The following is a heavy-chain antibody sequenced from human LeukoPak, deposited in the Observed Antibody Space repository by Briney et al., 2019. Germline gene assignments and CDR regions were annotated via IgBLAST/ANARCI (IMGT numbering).Heavy chain of an antibody. CDR1: GFTFSNYW. J-gene: IGHJ4*02. Sequence: GGSLRLSCVASGFTFSNYWMSWLRQAPGKGLEWVGNIRYDGGDKNYVGSVKGRFTISRDDARNSVYLQMNSLRAEDTAVYYCARDKIVGATYFDSWGQGTLVTVSS. V-gene: IGHV3-7*01. CDR3: ARDKIVGATYFDS. D-gene: IGHD1-26*01. CDR2: IRYDGGDK.